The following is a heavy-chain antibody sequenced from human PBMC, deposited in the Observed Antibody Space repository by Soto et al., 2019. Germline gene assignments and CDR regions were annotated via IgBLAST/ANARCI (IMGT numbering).Heavy chain of an antibody. CDR3: ARGRLRQRHTYYYYYGMDV. CDR2: IIPIFGTA. V-gene: IGHV1-69*13. J-gene: IGHJ6*02. D-gene: IGHD1-1*01. CDR1: GGTFSSYA. Sequence: SVKVSCKASGGTFSSYAISWVRQAPGQGLEWMGGIIPIFGTANYAQKFQGRVTITADESTSTAYMELSSLRSEDTAVYYRARGRLRQRHTYYYYYGMDVWGQGTTVTVSS.